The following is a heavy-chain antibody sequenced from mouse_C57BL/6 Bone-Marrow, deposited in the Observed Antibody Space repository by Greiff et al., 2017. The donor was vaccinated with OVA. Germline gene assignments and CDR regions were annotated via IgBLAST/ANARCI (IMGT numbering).Heavy chain of an antibody. CDR3: ARGLRAWFAY. J-gene: IGHJ3*01. CDR1: GFTFSDYY. Sequence: EVKLVESGGGLVQPGGSLKLSCAASGFTFSDYYMYWVRQTPEKRLEWVAYISNGGGSTYYPDTVKGRFTISRDNAKNTLYLQMSRLKSEDTAMYYCARGLRAWFAYWGQGTLVTVSA. CDR2: ISNGGGST. V-gene: IGHV5-12*01. D-gene: IGHD2-4*01.